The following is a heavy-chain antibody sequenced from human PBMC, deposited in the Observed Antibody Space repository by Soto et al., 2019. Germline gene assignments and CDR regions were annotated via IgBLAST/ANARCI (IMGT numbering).Heavy chain of an antibody. V-gene: IGHV1-18*01. D-gene: IGHD3-22*01. J-gene: IGHJ4*02. Sequence: QVQLVQSGAEVKKPGASVKVSCKASGYTFITYGVSWVRQAPGQGLDWLGWISTYNGNTRYAERLQGRVTMTTDKTTNRAYMELRNLRSDDTAVYYCARGPTDYYDNSANYFFDYWGQGTLVTVSS. CDR1: GYTFITYG. CDR3: ARGPTDYYDNSANYFFDY. CDR2: ISTYNGNT.